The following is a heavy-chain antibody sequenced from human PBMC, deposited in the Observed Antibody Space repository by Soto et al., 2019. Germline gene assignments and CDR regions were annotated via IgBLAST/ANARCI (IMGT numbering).Heavy chain of an antibody. CDR3: ARDRKVGSSWYMEYFDY. CDR2: IKQDGSEK. D-gene: IGHD6-13*01. J-gene: IGHJ4*02. Sequence: EVQLVESGGGLVQPGGSLRLSCAASGFTFSNYWMSWVRQAPGKGLEWVANIKQDGSEKYYVDSVKGRFTISRDNAKNSLYLQMNSLRAEDTAVYYCARDRKVGSSWYMEYFDYWGQGTLVTVSS. V-gene: IGHV3-7*03. CDR1: GFTFSNYW.